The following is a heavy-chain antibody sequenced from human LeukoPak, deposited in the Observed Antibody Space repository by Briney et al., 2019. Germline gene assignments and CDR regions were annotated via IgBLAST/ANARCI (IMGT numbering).Heavy chain of an antibody. Sequence: SETLSLTCTVSGGSISSYYWSWIRQPPGKGLEWIAYISDIGSINYNPSLKSRVTISVDTSKNQFSLKLSSVTAADTAVYYCARQYQATIFGRFDYWGQGTLVTVSS. D-gene: IGHD3-3*01. V-gene: IGHV4-59*08. CDR1: GGSISSYY. J-gene: IGHJ4*02. CDR2: ISDIGSI. CDR3: ARQYQATIFGRFDY.